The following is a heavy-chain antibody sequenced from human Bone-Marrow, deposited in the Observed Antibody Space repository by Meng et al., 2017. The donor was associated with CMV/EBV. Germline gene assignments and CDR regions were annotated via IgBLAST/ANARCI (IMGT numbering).Heavy chain of an antibody. V-gene: IGHV4-34*01. D-gene: IGHD1-26*01. CDR1: GGSFSVYY. Sequence: LTCAVYGGSFSVYYWRWIRQPPGKGLEWIGEINHIGGTKYNPSLKSRVTISVDTSKNQFSLKLTSVTAADTAVYYCVSRYSWELFDFWGQGTLVTVSS. CDR3: VSRYSWELFDF. J-gene: IGHJ4*02. CDR2: INHIGGT.